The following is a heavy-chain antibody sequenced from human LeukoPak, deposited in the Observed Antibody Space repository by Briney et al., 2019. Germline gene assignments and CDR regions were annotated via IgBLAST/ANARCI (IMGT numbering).Heavy chain of an antibody. CDR3: ANLSPYDSSGGSHRVDAFDI. CDR2: ISYDGSNK. Sequence: PGGSLRLSCAASGFTFSSYGMHWVRQAPGKGLEWVAVISYDGSNKYYADSVKGRFTISRDNSKNTLYLQMNSLRAEDTAVYYCANLSPYDSSGGSHRVDAFDIWGQGTMVTVSS. J-gene: IGHJ3*02. D-gene: IGHD3-22*01. V-gene: IGHV3-30*18. CDR1: GFTFSSYG.